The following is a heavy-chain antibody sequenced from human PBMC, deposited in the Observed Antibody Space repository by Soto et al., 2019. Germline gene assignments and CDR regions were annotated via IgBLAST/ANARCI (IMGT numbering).Heavy chain of an antibody. V-gene: IGHV4-39*02. J-gene: IGHJ4*02. CDR2: VSSSGKT. Sequence: SETLSLTCNVTGESITNSRYYWFWFRHPPERGLDWIGAVSSSGKTFYIPSLESRVAISSDASKNDFSLSLTSVTAADTAFYYCARFSETALVNGFDSWGQGIRVTVPQ. CDR1: GESITNSRYY. D-gene: IGHD5-18*01. CDR3: ARFSETALVNGFDS.